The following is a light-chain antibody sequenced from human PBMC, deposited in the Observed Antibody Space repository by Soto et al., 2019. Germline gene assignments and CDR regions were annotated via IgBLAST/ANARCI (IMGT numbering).Light chain of an antibody. J-gene: IGKJ1*01. Sequence: DIQMTQSPSTLSASVGDRVTITCRASQSISSWLAWYQQKPGKAPKLLIYKASTLKSGVPSRISGSGSGTEFTLTISSLQPDDFATYYCQHYNSYSEAFGQGTKVDIK. V-gene: IGKV1-5*03. CDR1: QSISSW. CDR3: QHYNSYSEA. CDR2: KAS.